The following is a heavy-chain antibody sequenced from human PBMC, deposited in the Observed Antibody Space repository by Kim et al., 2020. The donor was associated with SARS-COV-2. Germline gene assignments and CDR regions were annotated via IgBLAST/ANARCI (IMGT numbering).Heavy chain of an antibody. CDR2: VGGGGNT. J-gene: IGHJ4*02. V-gene: IGHV3-23*01. D-gene: IGHD6-13*01. Sequence: GGSLRLSCVASGFTFITYAMNWVRQAPGKGLEWVSGVGGGGNTRYADSAKGRFTTSSDNSKNTLHLQMDSLTAEDTAAYYCARGGSSGWFRFDYWGQGIL. CDR3: ARGGSSGWFRFDY. CDR1: GFTFITYA.